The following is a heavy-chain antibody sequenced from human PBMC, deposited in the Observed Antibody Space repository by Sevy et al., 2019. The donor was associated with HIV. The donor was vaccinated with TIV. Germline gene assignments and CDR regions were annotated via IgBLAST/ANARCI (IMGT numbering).Heavy chain of an antibody. CDR3: ARSSPPTVTTSGGYFDY. V-gene: IGHV1-69*13. CDR2: IIPIFGTA. Sequence: ASVKVSCKASGGTFSSYAISWVRQAPGQGLEWMVGIIPIFGTANYAQKFQGRVTITADESTSTAYMELSSLRSEDTAVYYCARSSPPTVTTSGGYFDYWGQGTLVTVSS. J-gene: IGHJ4*02. D-gene: IGHD4-17*01. CDR1: GGTFSSYA.